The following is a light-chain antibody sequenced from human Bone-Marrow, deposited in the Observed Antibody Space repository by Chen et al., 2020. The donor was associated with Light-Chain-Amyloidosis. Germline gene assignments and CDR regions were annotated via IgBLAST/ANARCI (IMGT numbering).Light chain of an antibody. J-gene: IGLJ2*01. CDR1: DLPTKY. Sequence: SYELTQPPSVSVSPGQTARITCSGDDLPTKYAYWYQQKPGQAPVLVIHRDTERPSGISERFSGSKSGNTASLTISGLQAEDEADYYCSPYTSSSTVVFGGGTKLTVL. CDR3: SPYTSSSTVV. V-gene: IGLV3-25*03. CDR2: RDT.